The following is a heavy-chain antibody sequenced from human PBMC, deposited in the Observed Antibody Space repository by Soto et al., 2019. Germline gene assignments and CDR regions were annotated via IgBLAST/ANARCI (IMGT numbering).Heavy chain of an antibody. D-gene: IGHD3-22*01. Sequence: QVQLVQSGAEVKKPGSSVKVSCKASGGTFSSYAISWVRQAPGQGLEWMGGIIPIFGTANYAQKFQGRVTITADKSTSTADMELSRLRSEDTAVYYCARAMIVVVSGYYGMDVWGQGTTVTVSS. V-gene: IGHV1-69*06. CDR3: ARAMIVVVSGYYGMDV. J-gene: IGHJ6*02. CDR1: GGTFSSYA. CDR2: IIPIFGTA.